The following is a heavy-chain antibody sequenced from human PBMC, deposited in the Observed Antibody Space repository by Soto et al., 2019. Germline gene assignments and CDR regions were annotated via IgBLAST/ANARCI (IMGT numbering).Heavy chain of an antibody. V-gene: IGHV1-18*01. CDR2: ISAYNGNT. Sequence: QVPLVQSGPEVKKPGASVKVSCKASGYTFITYGFTWVRQAPGQGLEWMGWISAYNGNTNYAQKFEGRVTMTTDTSPNSASMELRSLTSDDTAVYFCARGQFGDLDYWGQGTLVTVSS. CDR1: GYTFITYG. CDR3: ARGQFGDLDY. D-gene: IGHD4-17*01. J-gene: IGHJ4*02.